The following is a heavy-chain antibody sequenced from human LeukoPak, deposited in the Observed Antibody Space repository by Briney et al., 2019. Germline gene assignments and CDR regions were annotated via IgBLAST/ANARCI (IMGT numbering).Heavy chain of an antibody. D-gene: IGHD3-22*01. J-gene: IGHJ5*02. CDR3: ARRDNVGYYSWFDP. CDR1: GGSIGRSVYY. V-gene: IGHV4-39*01. Sequence: LETLSLTCSVSGGSIGRSVYYWGWIRQSPGKGLEWIGSIHFGGTTHQNPSLKSRATISVDTSKNQFSLKLTSVTAADTAVYYCARRDNVGYYSWFDPWGQGTLVTVSS. CDR2: IHFGGTT.